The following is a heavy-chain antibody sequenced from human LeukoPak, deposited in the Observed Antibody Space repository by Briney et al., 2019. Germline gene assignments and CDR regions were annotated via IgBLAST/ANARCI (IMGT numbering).Heavy chain of an antibody. CDR1: GVSISSSNSY. Sequence: SETLSLTCTVSGVSISSSNSYWGWIRQPPGKGLEWIGSIYYSGNTYYNASLKSQVSISIDTSKNQFSLKLSSVTAADTAVYYCARDSSSWGGNYYYMDVWGKGTTVTISS. V-gene: IGHV4-39*07. J-gene: IGHJ6*03. D-gene: IGHD6-13*01. CDR3: ARDSSSWGGNYYYMDV. CDR2: IYYSGNT.